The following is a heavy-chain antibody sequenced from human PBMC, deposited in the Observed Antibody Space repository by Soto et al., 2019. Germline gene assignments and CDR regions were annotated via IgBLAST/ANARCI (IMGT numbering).Heavy chain of an antibody. J-gene: IGHJ5*02. CDR2: IIPILGIA. V-gene: IGHV1-69*08. D-gene: IGHD2-2*01. CDR1: GGTFSSYT. Sequence: QVQLVQSGAEVKKPGSSVKVSCKASGGTFSSYTISWVRQAPGQGLEWMGRIIPILGIANYAQKFQGRVTITADKYTSTAYMELSSLRSEDTAVYYCARDTEDIVVVPAAPGGFDPWGQGTLVTVSS. CDR3: ARDTEDIVVVPAAPGGFDP.